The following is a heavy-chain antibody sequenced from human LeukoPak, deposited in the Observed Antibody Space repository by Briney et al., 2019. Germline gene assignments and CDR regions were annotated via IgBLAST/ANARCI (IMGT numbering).Heavy chain of an antibody. V-gene: IGHV1-69*05. D-gene: IGHD2-2*02. CDR1: GGTFSSYA. Sequence: GASVKVSCKASGGTFSSYAISWVRHAPGQGLEWMGGIIPIFGTANYAQKFQGRVTITTDESTSTAYMELSSLRCEDTAVYYCARGYSSTSCYTCWFDPWGQGTLVTVSS. J-gene: IGHJ5*02. CDR2: IIPIFGTA. CDR3: ARGYSSTSCYTCWFDP.